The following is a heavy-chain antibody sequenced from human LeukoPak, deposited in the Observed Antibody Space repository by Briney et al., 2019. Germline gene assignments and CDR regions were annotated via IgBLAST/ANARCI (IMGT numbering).Heavy chain of an antibody. V-gene: IGHV4-30-2*01. Sequence: SQTVSLTFPVCGGSHLRGRYYWSWTRQPPGRGLEWIGYIYHSGSTYYNPSLKSRVTISVDRSKNQFSLKLSSVTAADTAVYYCARLYCSGGSCQFDYWGQGTLVTVSS. CDR2: IYHSGST. CDR3: ARLYCSGGSCQFDY. D-gene: IGHD2-15*01. CDR1: GGSHLRGRYY. J-gene: IGHJ4*02.